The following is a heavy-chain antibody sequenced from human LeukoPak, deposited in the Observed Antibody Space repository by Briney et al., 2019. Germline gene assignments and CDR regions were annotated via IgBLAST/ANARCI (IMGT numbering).Heavy chain of an antibody. CDR2: INSNSGGT. CDR3: ARVRSTTVTTDWFDP. Sequence: ASVKVSCKASGYTFTSYDINWVRQATGQGLEWMGWINSNSGGTNYAQKFQGRVTMTRDTSISTAYMELSRLRSDDTAVYYCARVRSTTVTTDWFDPWGQGTLVTVSS. V-gene: IGHV1-2*02. CDR1: GYTFTSYD. D-gene: IGHD4-11*01. J-gene: IGHJ5*02.